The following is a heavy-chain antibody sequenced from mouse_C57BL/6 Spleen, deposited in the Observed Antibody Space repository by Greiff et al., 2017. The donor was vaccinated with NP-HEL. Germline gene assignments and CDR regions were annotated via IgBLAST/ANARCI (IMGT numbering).Heavy chain of an antibody. V-gene: IGHV1-59*01. CDR2: IDPSDSYT. Sequence: VKLQESGAELVRPGTSVKLSCKASGYTFTSYWMHWVKQRPGQGLEWIGVIDPSDSYTNYNQKFKGKATLTVDTSSSTAYMQHSSLTSEDTADYYCARRGDYDAMDYRGQGTSVTVSS. J-gene: IGHJ4*01. CDR1: GYTFTSYW. CDR3: ARRGDYDAMDY.